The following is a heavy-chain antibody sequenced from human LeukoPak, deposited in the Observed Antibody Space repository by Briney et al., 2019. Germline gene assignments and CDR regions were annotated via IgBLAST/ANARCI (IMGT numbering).Heavy chain of an antibody. CDR1: GCSISSGYY. V-gene: IGHV4-38-2*02. J-gene: IGHJ4*02. CDR2: IYHSGYT. Sequence: SETLSLTCNVSGCSISSGYYWAWIRQAPGKGLEWIGSIYHSGYTHYNPSLKGRVTISVDTSKNDFSLKLSSVAAADTAIYYCARDLNPTHYFDYWGQGTLVTVSS. CDR3: ARDLNPTHYFDY.